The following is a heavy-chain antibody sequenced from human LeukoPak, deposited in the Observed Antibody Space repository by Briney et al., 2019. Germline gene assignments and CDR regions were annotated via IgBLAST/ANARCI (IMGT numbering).Heavy chain of an antibody. Sequence: SETLSLTCTVSGGSMISYHWTWIRQSPGKGLEWIGYMYYSGTADYNPSHKSRVTMSVDTSKNQFSLKLSSVTAADTAVYYCARDRDGYPYWGQGTLVTVSS. CDR3: ARDRDGYPY. CDR2: MYYSGTA. J-gene: IGHJ4*02. CDR1: GGSMISYH. D-gene: IGHD5-24*01. V-gene: IGHV4-59*01.